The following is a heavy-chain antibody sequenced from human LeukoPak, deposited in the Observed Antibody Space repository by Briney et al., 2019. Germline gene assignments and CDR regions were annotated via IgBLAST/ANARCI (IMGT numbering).Heavy chain of an antibody. CDR3: ARGGSLGY. CDR2: ISSSGSAI. Sequence: TGGSLRLSCAASGFTFSSYEMNWVRQAPGKGLEGVSKISSSGSAIYYADSVKGRFTISRDNAKSTLYLQMNSLRAEDTAVYYCARGGSLGYWGQGTLVTVSS. J-gene: IGHJ4*02. V-gene: IGHV3-48*03. CDR1: GFTFSSYE. D-gene: IGHD6-19*01.